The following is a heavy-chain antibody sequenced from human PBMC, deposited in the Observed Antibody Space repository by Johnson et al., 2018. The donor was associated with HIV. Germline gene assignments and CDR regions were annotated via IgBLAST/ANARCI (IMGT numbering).Heavy chain of an antibody. CDR1: GFTFSSYW. Sequence: VQLVESGGGLVQPGGSLRLSCAASGFTFSSYWMSWVRQAPGKGLEWVSYISSSGSTIYYADSVKGRFTISRDNAKNSLYLQMNSLRAEDTAVYYCARDRPPGATLSDAFDIWGQGTMVTVSS. J-gene: IGHJ3*02. V-gene: IGHV3-48*04. CDR3: ARDRPPGATLSDAFDI. D-gene: IGHD1-26*01. CDR2: ISSSGSTI.